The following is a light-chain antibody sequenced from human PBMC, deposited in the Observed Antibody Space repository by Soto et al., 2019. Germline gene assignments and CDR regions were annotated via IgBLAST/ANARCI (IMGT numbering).Light chain of an antibody. CDR2: EGS. Sequence: QSALTQPASVSGCPGQSITISCTGTSSDVGSYNLVSWYQQHPGKAPKLMIYEGSKRPSGVSNRFSGSKSGNTASLTISGLQAEDEADYYCCSYAGSSTSVVFGGGTKVTVL. V-gene: IGLV2-23*01. J-gene: IGLJ2*01. CDR1: SSDVGSYNL. CDR3: CSYAGSSTSVV.